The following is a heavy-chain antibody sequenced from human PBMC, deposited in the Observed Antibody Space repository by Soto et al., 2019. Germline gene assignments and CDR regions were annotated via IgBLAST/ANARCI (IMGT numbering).Heavy chain of an antibody. J-gene: IGHJ5*02. CDR3: ARDRRGQQLALQRFDP. D-gene: IGHD6-13*01. CDR1: GGTFSSYA. CDR2: IIPIFGTA. V-gene: IGHV1-69*06. Sequence: VASVKVSCKASGGTFSSYAISWLRQAPGQGLEWMGGIIPIFGTANYAQKFQGRVTITADKSTSTAYMELSSLRSEDTAVYYCARDRRGQQLALQRFDPWGQGTLVTVSS.